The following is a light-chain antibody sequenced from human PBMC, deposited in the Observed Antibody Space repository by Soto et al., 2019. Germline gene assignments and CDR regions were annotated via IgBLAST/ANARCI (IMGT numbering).Light chain of an antibody. CDR3: QQRHMWPIT. V-gene: IGKV3-11*01. Sequence: EVVLTQSPVTLSLSRGEGATLSGGASQSFRGLLAWYQQKPGQAPRLLIYDAYNRATGIPPRFSGSGSGTDFTLTISSLEPEDSAVYYCQQRHMWPITFGQGTRLDIK. CDR1: QSFRGL. J-gene: IGKJ5*01. CDR2: DAY.